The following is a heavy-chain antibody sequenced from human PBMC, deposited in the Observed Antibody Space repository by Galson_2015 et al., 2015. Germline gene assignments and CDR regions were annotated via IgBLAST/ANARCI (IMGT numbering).Heavy chain of an antibody. CDR3: ARRGTDMTTVTTGGRDAFDI. J-gene: IGHJ3*02. D-gene: IGHD4-17*01. Sequence: SVKVSCKASGYTFTSYAMHWVRQAPGQRLEWMGWINAGNGNTKYSQKFQGRVTITRDTSASTAYMELSSLRSEDTAVYYCARRGTDMTTVTTGGRDAFDIWGQGTMVTVSS. CDR1: GYTFTSYA. CDR2: INAGNGNT. V-gene: IGHV1-3*01.